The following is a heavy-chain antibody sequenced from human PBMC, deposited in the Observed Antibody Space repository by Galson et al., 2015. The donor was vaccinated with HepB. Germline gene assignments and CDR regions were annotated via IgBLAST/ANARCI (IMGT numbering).Heavy chain of an antibody. CDR3: ARATRDCNHIACWYDFED. V-gene: IGHV1-8*02. J-gene: IGHJ4*02. CDR1: GYTFTSYD. CDR2: MNPNSGAT. D-gene: IGHD2/OR15-2a*01. Sequence: SVKVSCKASGYTFTSYDINWMRQATGQGLEWMGWMNPNSGATGYAQKFQGRVSMTRNTSTRTAYMELNSLRSEDTAVYYCARATRDCNHIACWYDFEDWGQGTLVTVSS.